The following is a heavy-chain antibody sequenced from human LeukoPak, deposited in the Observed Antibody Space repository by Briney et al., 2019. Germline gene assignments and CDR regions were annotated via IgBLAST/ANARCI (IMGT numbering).Heavy chain of an antibody. CDR3: ARGAAVALPTFDP. Sequence: PSETLSLTCTVSGYSISSGYYWGWIRQPPGKGLEWIGSIYHSGSTYYNPSLKSRVTISVDTSKNQFSLKLSSVTAADTAVYYCARGAAVALPTFDPWGQGTLVTVSS. J-gene: IGHJ5*02. D-gene: IGHD6-19*01. CDR1: GYSISSGYY. V-gene: IGHV4-38-2*02. CDR2: IYHSGST.